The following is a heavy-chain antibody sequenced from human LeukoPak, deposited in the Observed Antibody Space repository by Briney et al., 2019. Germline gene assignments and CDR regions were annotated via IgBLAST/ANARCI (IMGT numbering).Heavy chain of an antibody. CDR1: GGSISGYY. J-gene: IGHJ5*02. CDR3: ARGRYFDWLPSNWFDP. Sequence: SETLSLTCTVSGGSISGYYWSWIRQPPGKRLEWIGYIYYSGSTIYNPSLKSRVTISVDTSKNQVSLELSSVPAADTAVYYCARGRYFDWLPSNWFDPWGQGTLVTVSS. D-gene: IGHD3-9*01. CDR2: IYYSGST. V-gene: IGHV4-59*01.